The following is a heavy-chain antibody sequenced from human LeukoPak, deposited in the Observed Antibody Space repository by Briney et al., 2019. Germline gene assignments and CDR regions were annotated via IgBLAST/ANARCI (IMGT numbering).Heavy chain of an antibody. CDR3: ASHLVGITMVRGPTDY. D-gene: IGHD3-10*01. CDR2: IYYSGST. J-gene: IGHJ4*02. CDR1: GGSISSSSYY. Sequence: SETLSLTCTVSGGSISSSSYYWGWIRQPPGKGLEWIGSIYYSGSTYYNPSLKSRVTISVDTSKNQFSLKLSSVTAADTAVYYCASHLVGITMVRGPTDYWGQGTLVTVSS. V-gene: IGHV4-39*01.